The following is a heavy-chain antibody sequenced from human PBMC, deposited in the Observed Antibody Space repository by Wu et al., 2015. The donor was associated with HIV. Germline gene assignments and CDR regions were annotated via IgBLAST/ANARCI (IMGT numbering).Heavy chain of an antibody. J-gene: IGHJ5*02. CDR1: HYDHY. D-gene: IGHD6-19*01. CDR3: ARVRTHSSGWPHNWFDP. CDR2: TNPKTGVT. V-gene: IGHV1-2*02. Sequence: QVQLGVSGVEVRKPGASVQLSCETFHYDHYMHWVRQGPGQGLEWLGWTNPKTGVTHFAQNFQGRVSITTASLDLARLTSDDTATYFCARVRTHSSGWPHNWFDPWGQGTLVTVSS.